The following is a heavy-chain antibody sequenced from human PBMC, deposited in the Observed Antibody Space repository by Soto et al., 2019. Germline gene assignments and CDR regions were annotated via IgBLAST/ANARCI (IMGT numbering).Heavy chain of an antibody. CDR2: IKSKTDGGTT. CDR3: TNRIAVAGTRELSGYYYGMDV. D-gene: IGHD6-19*01. Sequence: SVSNAWMNWVRQAPGKGLEWVGRIKSKTDGGTTDYAAPVKGRFTISRDDSKNTLYLQMNSLKTEDTAVYYCTNRIAVAGTRELSGYYYGMDVWGQGTTVTVSS. CDR1: SVSNAW. V-gene: IGHV3-15*01. J-gene: IGHJ6*02.